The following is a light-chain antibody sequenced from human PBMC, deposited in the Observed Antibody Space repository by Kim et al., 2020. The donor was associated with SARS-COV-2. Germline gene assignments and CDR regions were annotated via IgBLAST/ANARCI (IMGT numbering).Light chain of an antibody. J-gene: IGLJ3*02. V-gene: IGLV2-14*03. CDR3: TSYTSSRTWV. Sequence: QSALTQPASVSGSPGQTITISCTGTSSDVGGYNSVSWYQQYPGRVPTLMIYDVTKQPSGVSHRFSGSKSCNTASLTISGLRTGDEAHYYCTSYTSSRTWVFGGGTQLTVL. CDR2: DVT. CDR1: SSDVGGYNS.